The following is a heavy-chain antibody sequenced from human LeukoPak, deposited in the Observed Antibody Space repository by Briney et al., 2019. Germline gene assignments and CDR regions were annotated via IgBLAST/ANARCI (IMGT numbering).Heavy chain of an antibody. J-gene: IGHJ4*02. CDR1: GFSFSNYL. V-gene: IGHV3-23*01. CDR3: AKDLPRSKSFDY. CDR2: ISGSGGT. Sequence: GGSLRLSCSVSGFSFSNYLMSSVRHAPGKGLEWVSAISGSGGTYSADSVKGRSTISRDNSKNTLYLQMSSLRGEDTAVYYCAKDLPRSKSFDYWGQGTLVTVSS.